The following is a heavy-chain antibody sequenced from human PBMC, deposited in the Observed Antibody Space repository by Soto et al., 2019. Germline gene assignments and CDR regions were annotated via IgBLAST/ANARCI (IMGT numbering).Heavy chain of an antibody. CDR3: ARGPTGWYGYDY. CDR1: GFTFRSSW. J-gene: IGHJ4*02. V-gene: IGHV3-74*01. D-gene: IGHD6-19*01. Sequence: EVQLVESGGGLVQPGGSLRLSCVASGFTFRSSWMHWVRQAPGKGLVWVSLINSDASTKNYADYVEGRFTIARDNAENTLYLQMDSLTAEDTAVYYCARGPTGWYGYDYWGQGTLVTVSS. CDR2: INSDASTK.